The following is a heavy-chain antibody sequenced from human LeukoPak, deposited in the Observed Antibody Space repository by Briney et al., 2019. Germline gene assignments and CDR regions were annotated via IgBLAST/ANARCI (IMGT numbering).Heavy chain of an antibody. V-gene: IGHV1-2*02. CDR3: ARGDYDILTGYYLYYFDY. D-gene: IGHD3-9*01. J-gene: IGHJ4*02. CDR2: INPKSGGT. Sequence: GASVKVSCKASGHTLTGHYMHWVRHPPGQGLEWMGCINPKSGGTNHAQKFQGRATMPRDTSISTAYMELSRLRSDDTAVYYCARGDYDILTGYYLYYFDYWGQGTLVTVSS. CDR1: GHTLTGHY.